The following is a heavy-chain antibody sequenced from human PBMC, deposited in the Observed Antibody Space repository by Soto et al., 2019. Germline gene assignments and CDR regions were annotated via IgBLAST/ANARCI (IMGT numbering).Heavy chain of an antibody. CDR1: YD. J-gene: IGHJ5*02. CDR2: IRGRTGTT. V-gene: IGHV3-23*01. Sequence: YDVNRISQTQGKGLEWVATIRGRTGTTYYAAYVEGRFTISRDDSTSTLHLQMNSLRVDDTAVYYCARDPSVSKVRGDTWFAPWGQGALVT. CDR3: ARDPSVSKVRGDTWFAP. D-gene: IGHD3-10*01.